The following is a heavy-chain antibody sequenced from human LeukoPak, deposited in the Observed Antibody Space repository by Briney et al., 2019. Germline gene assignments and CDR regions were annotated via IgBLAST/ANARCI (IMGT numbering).Heavy chain of an antibody. D-gene: IGHD6-13*01. CDR2: IRHDGTSK. J-gene: IGHJ4*02. Sequence: GGSLRLSCAASGFIFSRSAMHWVRQAPGKGLEWVAYIRHDGTSKYYADSVKGRFSISRDNSKSTLFLRMNSLRSEDTAVYYCARVEGGIAAAGTIDYWGQGTLVTVSS. CDR1: GFIFSRSA. CDR3: ARVEGGIAAAGTIDY. V-gene: IGHV3-30*02.